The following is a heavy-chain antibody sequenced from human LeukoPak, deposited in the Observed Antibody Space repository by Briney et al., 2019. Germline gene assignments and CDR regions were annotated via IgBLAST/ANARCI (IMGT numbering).Heavy chain of an antibody. V-gene: IGHV1-69*04. CDR1: GGTFSSYA. Sequence: SVKVSCKASGGTFSSYAIRWVRQAPGQGLEWMGRIIPILGIANYAQRFQGRVTITADKSTSTAYMELSSLRSEDTAVYYCARADYGDPMGYFDYWGQGTLVTVSS. CDR3: ARADYGDPMGYFDY. D-gene: IGHD4-17*01. J-gene: IGHJ4*02. CDR2: IIPILGIA.